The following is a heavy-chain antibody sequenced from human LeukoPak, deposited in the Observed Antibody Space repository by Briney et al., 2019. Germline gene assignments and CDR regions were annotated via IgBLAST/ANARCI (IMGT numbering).Heavy chain of an antibody. CDR2: INHSGST. CDR1: GGSFSGYY. V-gene: IGHV4-34*01. CDR3: ARGTSMVRGVIMSY. D-gene: IGHD3-10*01. Sequence: SETLSPTCAVYGGSFSGYYWSWLRQPPGKGLEWIGEINHSGSTNYNPCLKSRVTISVDTSKNQFSLKLSSVTAADTAVYYCARGTSMVRGVIMSYWGQGTLVTVSS. J-gene: IGHJ4*02.